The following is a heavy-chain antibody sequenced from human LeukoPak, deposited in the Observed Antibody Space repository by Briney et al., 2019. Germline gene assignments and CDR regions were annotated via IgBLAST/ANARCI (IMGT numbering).Heavy chain of an antibody. D-gene: IGHD1-14*01. J-gene: IGHJ4*02. CDR3: ARQTETSGADS. CDR2: IYSIANP. V-gene: IGHV4-39*01. Sequence: PETLSLTWTVSGXSISSSVYYWGWVRQPPGKSLEWIGSIYSIANPYYNPSLKSRVTISVDASKNNFSLKLSSVAAADTAVYYCARQTETSGADSWGQGTLVTVSS. CDR1: GXSISSSVYY.